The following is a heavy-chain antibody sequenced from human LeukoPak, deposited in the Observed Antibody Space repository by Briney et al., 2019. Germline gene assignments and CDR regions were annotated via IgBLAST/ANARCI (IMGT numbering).Heavy chain of an antibody. D-gene: IGHD3-16*02. Sequence: GGSLRLSCAASGFTFSSYAMSWVRQAPGKGLEWVSGISGSGGSTYYADSVKGRFTISRDNSKKTLYLQMNSLRAEDTAVYYCARGRRGVFLSVDEYYFDYWGQGTLVTVSS. CDR3: ARGRRGVFLSVDEYYFDY. CDR2: ISGSGGST. CDR1: GFTFSSYA. J-gene: IGHJ4*02. V-gene: IGHV3-23*01.